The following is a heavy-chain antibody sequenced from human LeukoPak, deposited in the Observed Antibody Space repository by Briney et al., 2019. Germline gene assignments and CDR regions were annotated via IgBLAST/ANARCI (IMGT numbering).Heavy chain of an antibody. CDR3: APPVGSGAYFDY. CDR1: GFTFSSYA. J-gene: IGHJ4*02. D-gene: IGHD3-10*01. CDR2: ISGSGVST. Sequence: GGSLRLSCAASGFTFSSYAMSWVRQAPGKGLKWLSAISGSGVSTYYADSVRGRFTISRDNSRNTLYLQMNSLRADDTAVYYCAPPVGSGAYFDYWGQGTLVTASS. V-gene: IGHV3-23*01.